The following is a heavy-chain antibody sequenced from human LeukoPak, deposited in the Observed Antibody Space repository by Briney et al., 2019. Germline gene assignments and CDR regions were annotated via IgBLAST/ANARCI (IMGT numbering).Heavy chain of an antibody. D-gene: IGHD3-10*01. J-gene: IGHJ4*02. CDR3: ARDEGSPGALDH. Sequence: PSATLSLTCTVSGVSITSHFWSWIRQSPGQGLEWIGYAYFNGITNYNPSLKSRVTISVDTSKNQFSLRLSSVTAADTAVYYCARDEGSPGALDHWGQETLVTVSS. CDR1: GVSITSHF. CDR2: AYFNGIT. V-gene: IGHV4-59*11.